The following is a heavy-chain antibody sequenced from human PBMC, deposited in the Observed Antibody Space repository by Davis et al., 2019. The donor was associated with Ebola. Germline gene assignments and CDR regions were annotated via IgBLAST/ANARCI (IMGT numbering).Heavy chain of an antibody. Sequence: SVKVSCKASGGTFSSYAISWVRQAPGQGLEWMGRIIPILGIANYAQKFQGRVTITRDMSTSTSYLDLTNLRSEDTAVYYCAASAGTVGKFDYWGQGTLVTVSS. J-gene: IGHJ4*01. CDR2: IIPILGIA. V-gene: IGHV1-69*04. D-gene: IGHD1-14*01. CDR1: GGTFSSYA. CDR3: AASAGTVGKFDY.